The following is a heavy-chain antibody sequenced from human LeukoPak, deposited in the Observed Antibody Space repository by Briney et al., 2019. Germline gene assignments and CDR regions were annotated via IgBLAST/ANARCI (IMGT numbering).Heavy chain of an antibody. CDR1: GFIFRNYG. CDR3: ARHRGSCSSGCSNWYLDL. Sequence: TGGSLRLSCAVSGFIFRNYGMQWVRQAPGKGLEWVAIIWDDGSNKYHADSVKGRFTISRDNSRNTLYLQMNSLSAEDTAVYYCARHRGSCSSGCSNWYLDLWGRGTLVNVFS. CDR2: IWDDGSNK. J-gene: IGHJ2*01. D-gene: IGHD2-2*01. V-gene: IGHV3-33*01.